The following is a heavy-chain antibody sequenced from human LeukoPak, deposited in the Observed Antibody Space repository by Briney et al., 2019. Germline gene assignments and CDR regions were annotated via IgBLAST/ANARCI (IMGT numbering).Heavy chain of an antibody. V-gene: IGHV6-1*01. CDR2: TYYRSTWYN. D-gene: IGHD2-2*01. CDR3: ARRQTQYDCFDP. Sequence: SQTLSLTCALSGDSVSSNSVTWNWIRQSPSRGLEWLGRTYYRSTWYNDYAVSVRGRITVNPDTSKNQFSLHLNSVTPEDTAVYYCARRQTQYDCFDPWGQGILVTVSS. J-gene: IGHJ5*02. CDR1: GDSVSSNSVT.